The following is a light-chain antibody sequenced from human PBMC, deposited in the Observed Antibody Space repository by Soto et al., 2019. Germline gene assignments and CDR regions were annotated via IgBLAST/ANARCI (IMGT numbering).Light chain of an antibody. Sequence: QSVLTQPASVSGSLGQSITMSCSGTISDVDSFVPVSWYQQHPGKAPRLIVYEVSKRASGVSNRFSGSKSGTSASMAISGVRSEDEADYYCAAWDDSLTAWVFGGGTKLTVL. V-gene: IGLV2-14*02. J-gene: IGLJ3*02. CDR2: EVS. CDR1: ISDVDSFVP. CDR3: AAWDDSLTAWV.